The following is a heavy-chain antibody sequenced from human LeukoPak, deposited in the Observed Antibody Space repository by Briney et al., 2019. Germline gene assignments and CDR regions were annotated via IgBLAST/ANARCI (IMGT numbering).Heavy chain of an antibody. D-gene: IGHD2-2*01. CDR2: ISSSSSPI. V-gene: IGHV3-48*04. Sequence: PGGSLRLSCAASGFSFSSYSMNWVRQAPGKGLEWVSYISSSSSPIYYADSVKGRFTISRDNAKNSLYLQMNSLRAEDSAVYYCARSAYCTSTSCLNGRGAFDIWGQGTMVTVSS. CDR3: ARSAYCTSTSCLNGRGAFDI. J-gene: IGHJ3*02. CDR1: GFSFSSYS.